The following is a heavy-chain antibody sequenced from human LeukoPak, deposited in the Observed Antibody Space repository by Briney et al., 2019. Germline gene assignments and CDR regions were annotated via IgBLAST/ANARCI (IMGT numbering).Heavy chain of an antibody. Sequence: GGSLRLSCAASGFTFSRYGMHWVRQAPGKGLEWVTVIWSDGSYKYYANSVKGRFTISRDNSKSTLYLQMDSLRAEDTAVYYCAKDDDVGATTAIDHWGQGTLVTVSS. CDR2: IWSDGSYK. CDR3: AKDDDVGATTAIDH. J-gene: IGHJ4*02. V-gene: IGHV3-33*06. D-gene: IGHD1-26*01. CDR1: GFTFSRYG.